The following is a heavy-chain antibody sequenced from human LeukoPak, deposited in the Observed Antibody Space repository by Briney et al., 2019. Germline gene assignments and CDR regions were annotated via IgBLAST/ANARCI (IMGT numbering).Heavy chain of an antibody. J-gene: IGHJ2*01. D-gene: IGHD5-18*01. CDR2: IGDNGGST. CDR1: GFTFSSYA. Sequence: GGSLRLSCAASGFTFSSYAMSWVRQAPGKGLEWVSGIGDNGGSTYYADSVKGRFTISRDNSKNTVYLQVNSLRAEDTALYYCAGGYDYGYPYWYFDLWGRGTLDTVSS. V-gene: IGHV3-23*01. CDR3: AGGYDYGYPYWYFDL.